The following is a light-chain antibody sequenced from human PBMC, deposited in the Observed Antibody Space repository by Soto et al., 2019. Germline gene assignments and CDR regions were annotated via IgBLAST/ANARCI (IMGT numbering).Light chain of an antibody. V-gene: IGLV2-18*01. CDR1: SSDVGSYNR. CDR3: SLYTSSSTVV. J-gene: IGLJ2*01. CDR2: EVS. Sequence: QSALTQPPSVSGSPGQSVTISCTGTSSDVGSYNRVSWYQQPPGTAPKLMIYEVSNRPSGVPDRFSGSKSGNTASLTISWLQAEDEADYYCSLYTSSSTVVFGGGTQLTVL.